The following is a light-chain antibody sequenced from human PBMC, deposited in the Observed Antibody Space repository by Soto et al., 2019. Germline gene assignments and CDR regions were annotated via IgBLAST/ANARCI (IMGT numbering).Light chain of an antibody. Sequence: DIQMTQSPSSLSASVGDRVTITCRSSQGISNYLAWYQQKPGKVPKLLIYAASTLQSGVPSRFSGSGSGTHFTRTISGLQPEDVATYYCQKCGIAPFPFGGGTKVELK. CDR1: QGISNY. J-gene: IGKJ4*01. V-gene: IGKV1-27*01. CDR2: AAS. CDR3: QKCGIAPFP.